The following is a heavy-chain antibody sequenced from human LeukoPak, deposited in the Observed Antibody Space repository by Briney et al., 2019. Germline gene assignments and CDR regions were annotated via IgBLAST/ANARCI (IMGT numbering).Heavy chain of an antibody. V-gene: IGHV3-23*01. CDR2: ISGSGDNT. CDR1: GFTFSSHG. J-gene: IGHJ4*02. Sequence: GGTLRLSCAASGFTFSSHGMSWVRQAPGKGLEWVSTISGSGDNTYYADSVKGRFTISRDNSKNTLYLQMNSLRAEDAAVYYCARVTYGSGTYGAFDYWGQGTLVTVSS. CDR3: ARVTYGSGTYGAFDY. D-gene: IGHD3-10*01.